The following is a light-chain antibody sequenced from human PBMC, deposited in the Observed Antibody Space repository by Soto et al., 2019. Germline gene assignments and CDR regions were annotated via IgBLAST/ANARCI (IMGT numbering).Light chain of an antibody. CDR2: GAS. CDR1: QSVSSSY. CDR3: QQYGSSLLT. Sequence: EIVLTQSPGTLPLSPGERATLSCRASQSVSSSYLAWYQQKPGQAPRLLIYGASSRATGIPDRFSGSGSGTDFTLTISILEPEDFAVYYCQQYGSSLLTFGGGTKVDIK. J-gene: IGKJ4*01. V-gene: IGKV3-20*01.